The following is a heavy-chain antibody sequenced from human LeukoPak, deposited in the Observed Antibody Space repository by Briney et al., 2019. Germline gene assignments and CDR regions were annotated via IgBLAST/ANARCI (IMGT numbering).Heavy chain of an antibody. V-gene: IGHV3-15*01. D-gene: IGHD3-16*01. J-gene: IGHJ4*02. CDR1: GLYFTDAW. CDR3: MSDPSHQGGVDY. CDR2: IKSNVDGGTV. Sequence: GGSLRLSCAVSGLYFTDAWMSWVRLAPGKGLEWVGRIKSNVDGGTVDYMTPVKGRFTISRDDSKNTLYLQLNSLKTEDTAIYYCMSDPSHQGGVDYWGQGTLVTVSS.